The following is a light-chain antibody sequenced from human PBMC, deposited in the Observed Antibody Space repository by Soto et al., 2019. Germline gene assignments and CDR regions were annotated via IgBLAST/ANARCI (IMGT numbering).Light chain of an antibody. CDR3: MQALQTPPYA. CDR2: LGS. J-gene: IGKJ2*01. V-gene: IGKV2-28*01. Sequence: DIVMTQSPLSLPDTPGEPASISCRASQSLLHSNGYNFLDWYLQKPGQSPQLLIHLGSNRASGVPDRFSGSGSGTDFTLKISRVEAEDVGVYYCMQALQTPPYAFGQGTKVDIK. CDR1: QSLLHSNGYNF.